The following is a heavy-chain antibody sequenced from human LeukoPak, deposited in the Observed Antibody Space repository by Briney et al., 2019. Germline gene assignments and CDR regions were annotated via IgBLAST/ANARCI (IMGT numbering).Heavy chain of an antibody. D-gene: IGHD6-6*01. Sequence: PGGSLRLSCAASGFTFSSYGMHWVRQAPGKGLEWVAVISYDGSNKYYADSVKGRFTISRDNSKNTLYLQMNSLRAEDTAVYYCAKDKDSSLDFDYWGQGTLVTVSS. CDR1: GFTFSSYG. CDR2: ISYDGSNK. CDR3: AKDKDSSLDFDY. V-gene: IGHV3-30*18. J-gene: IGHJ4*02.